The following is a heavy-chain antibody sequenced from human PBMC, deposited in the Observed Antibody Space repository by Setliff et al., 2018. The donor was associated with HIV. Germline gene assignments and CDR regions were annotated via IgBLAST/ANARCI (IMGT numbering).Heavy chain of an antibody. CDR1: GGSISSSSYY. CDR3: ARTPYDFWSGHIDY. J-gene: IGHJ4*02. V-gene: IGHV4-39*01. D-gene: IGHD3-3*01. CDR2: IYYSGST. Sequence: SETLSLTCTVSGGSISSSSYYWGWIRQPPGKGLEWIGGIYYSGSTYYNPSLKSRVTISVDTSKNQFSLKLSSVTAADTAVYYCARTPYDFWSGHIDYWGQGTLVTVSS.